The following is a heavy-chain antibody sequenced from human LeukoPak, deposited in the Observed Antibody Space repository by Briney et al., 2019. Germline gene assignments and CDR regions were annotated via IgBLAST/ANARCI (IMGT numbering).Heavy chain of an antibody. Sequence: PGGSLRLSCAASGFTFSSYGMHWVRQAPGKGLEWVAVISYDGSNKYYADSVKGRFTISRDNSKNTLYLQMNSLRAEDTAVYYCARDWGEMVRGVITNWFDPWGQGTLVTVSS. D-gene: IGHD3-10*01. V-gene: IGHV3-30*03. CDR3: ARDWGEMVRGVITNWFDP. CDR2: ISYDGSNK. CDR1: GFTFSSYG. J-gene: IGHJ5*02.